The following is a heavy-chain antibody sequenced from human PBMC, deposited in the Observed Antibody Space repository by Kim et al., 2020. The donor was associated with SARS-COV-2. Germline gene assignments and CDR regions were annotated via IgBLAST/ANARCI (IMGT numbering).Heavy chain of an antibody. D-gene: IGHD6-19*01. V-gene: IGHV4-34*01. J-gene: IGHJ4*02. CDR3: ARGPYSSGWYPY. Sequence: NYNPSLKSRVTISVDTSKNQFSLKLSSVTAADTAVYYCARGPYSSGWYPYWGQGTLVTVSS.